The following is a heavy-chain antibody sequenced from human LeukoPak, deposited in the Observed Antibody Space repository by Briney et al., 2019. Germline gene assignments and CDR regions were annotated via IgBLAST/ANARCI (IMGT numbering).Heavy chain of an antibody. Sequence: KPLETLSPTCTVSGGSISTFYWSWIRQPPGEGLGGIGYISYSGSTNYNPSLKSRVTISVDTSKNQFSLKLSSVTAADTAVYYCARHARAYSSSWFFDYWGQGTLVTVSS. CDR3: ARHARAYSSSWFFDY. CDR1: GGSISTFY. D-gene: IGHD6-13*01. J-gene: IGHJ4*02. CDR2: ISYSGST. V-gene: IGHV4-59*08.